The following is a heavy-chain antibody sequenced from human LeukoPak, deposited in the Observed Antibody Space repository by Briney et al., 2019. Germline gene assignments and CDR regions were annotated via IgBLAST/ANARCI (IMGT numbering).Heavy chain of an antibody. Sequence: SETLSLTCTVPTDSISSYYWSWVRQPPGKGLEWVDYNSYRGRANYNPSLKSRVTISIDTSKNQFSLKLSSVTAADTAVYYCTRGLTVQLWRAFDFWGQGTMVTVSS. CDR2: NSYRGRA. CDR1: TDSISSYY. D-gene: IGHD1-1*01. J-gene: IGHJ3*01. V-gene: IGHV4-59*01. CDR3: TRGLTVQLWRAFDF.